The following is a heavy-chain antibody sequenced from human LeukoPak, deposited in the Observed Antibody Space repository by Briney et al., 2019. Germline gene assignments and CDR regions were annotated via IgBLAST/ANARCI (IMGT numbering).Heavy chain of an antibody. V-gene: IGHV4-59*08. CDR1: GGSLSSYY. CDR3: ARQSDDLGYFQH. CDR2: IYYGGRT. J-gene: IGHJ1*01. Sequence: SETLSLTCTVSGGSLSSYYWSWIRQPPGKGLGWIGYIYYGGRTKYNPSLQSRVTISVDTSRNQFSLRLSSVTAADTAVYYCARQSDDLGYFQHWGQGTLVTVSS. D-gene: IGHD3-16*01.